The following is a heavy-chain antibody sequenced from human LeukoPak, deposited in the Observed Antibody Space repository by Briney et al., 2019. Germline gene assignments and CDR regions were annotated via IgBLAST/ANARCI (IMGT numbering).Heavy chain of an antibody. Sequence: PSETLSLTCAVSGGSISSGDYSWSWTRQPPGKGLEWIGYIYQSGSTYYNPSLQSRVTISIDRSKSQFSLKLNSVTAADTAVYYCARDHGGDYQDYWGQGTLVTVSS. CDR1: GGSISSGDYS. V-gene: IGHV4-30-2*01. CDR2: IYQSGST. D-gene: IGHD4-17*01. J-gene: IGHJ4*02. CDR3: ARDHGGDYQDY.